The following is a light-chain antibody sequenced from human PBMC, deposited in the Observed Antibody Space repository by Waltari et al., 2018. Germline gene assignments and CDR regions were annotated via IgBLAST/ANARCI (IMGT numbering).Light chain of an antibody. CDR1: SSHIGTPYS. J-gene: IGLJ1*01. Sequence: VLTQPPSVSGAPGQRDTISCTGSSSHIGTPYSVHLYQQLPGTAPKLLILAGFSRPSGVPDRFSGSRSGASASLAITGLQAEDEGDYYCQSYDTSLGGSYVFGSGTKVTVL. V-gene: IGLV1-40*01. CDR3: QSYDTSLGGSYV. CDR2: AGF.